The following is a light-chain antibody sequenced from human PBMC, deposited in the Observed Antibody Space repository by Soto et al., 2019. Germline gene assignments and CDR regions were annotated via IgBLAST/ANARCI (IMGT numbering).Light chain of an antibody. CDR1: QTISSW. J-gene: IGKJ5*01. V-gene: IGKV1-5*03. Sequence: DIQMTQSPSTLSGSVGDRVTITCRASQTISSWLAWYQQKPGKAPKLLIFKASSLESGVPSRFSGSGSGTEFTLTISSLQPDDVATYYCQQYNSYLITFGQGTRLEIK. CDR3: QQYNSYLIT. CDR2: KAS.